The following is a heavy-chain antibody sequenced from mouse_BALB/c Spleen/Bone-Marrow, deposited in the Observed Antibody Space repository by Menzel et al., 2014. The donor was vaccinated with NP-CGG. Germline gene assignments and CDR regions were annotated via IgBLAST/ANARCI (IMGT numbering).Heavy chain of an antibody. CDR1: GYAFTNYL. CDR2: INPGSGGI. Sequence: QVQLQQSGTDLVRPGTSVKESCKASGYAFTNYLIEWIKQRPGQGLEWIGVINPGSGGINYNEWFKGKATLTADKSSSTAYMQPSNLTSDDAADYFCGGLIYDGFSENMDYWGQGTSVTISS. J-gene: IGHJ4*01. V-gene: IGHV1-54*03. D-gene: IGHD2-3*01. CDR3: GGLIYDGFSENMDY.